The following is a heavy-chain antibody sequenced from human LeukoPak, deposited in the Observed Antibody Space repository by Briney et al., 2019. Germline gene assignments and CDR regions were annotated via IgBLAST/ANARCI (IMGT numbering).Heavy chain of an antibody. Sequence: ASVKVSCKASGGTFSSYAISWVRQAPGQGLEWMGRIIPIFGTANYAQKFQGRVTITTDESTSTAYVELSSLRSEDTAVYYCAIERALYGDYRRPLDYWGQGTLVTVSS. CDR1: GGTFSSYA. D-gene: IGHD4-17*01. J-gene: IGHJ4*02. CDR3: AIERALYGDYRRPLDY. CDR2: IIPIFGTA. V-gene: IGHV1-69*05.